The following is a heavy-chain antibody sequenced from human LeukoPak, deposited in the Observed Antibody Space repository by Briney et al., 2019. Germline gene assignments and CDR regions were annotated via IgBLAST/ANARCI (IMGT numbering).Heavy chain of an antibody. V-gene: IGHV1-2*02. CDR2: INPNSGGT. D-gene: IGHD5-18*01. J-gene: IGHJ4*02. Sequence: GASVKVSCKASGYTCTVYYMHWVRQAPGQGLEWMGWINPNSGGTNYAQKFQGRVTMTRDTSISTAYMELSRLRSDATAVYYCARVPRIQLWPATDYWGQGTLVTVSS. CDR1: GYTCTVYY. CDR3: ARVPRIQLWPATDY.